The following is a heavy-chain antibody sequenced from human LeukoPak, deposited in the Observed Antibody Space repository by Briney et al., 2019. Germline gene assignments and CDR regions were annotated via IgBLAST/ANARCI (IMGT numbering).Heavy chain of an antibody. CDR1: GFTFSSYA. Sequence: PGRSLRLSCAASGFTFSSYAMHWVRQAPGKGLEWVAVISYDGSNKYYADSVKGRFTISRDNSKNTLYLQMNSLRAEDTAVYYCARFMTWYYDSSGYYPDYWGQGTLVTVSS. V-gene: IGHV3-30*04. CDR3: ARFMTWYYDSSGYYPDY. CDR2: ISYDGSNK. J-gene: IGHJ4*02. D-gene: IGHD3-22*01.